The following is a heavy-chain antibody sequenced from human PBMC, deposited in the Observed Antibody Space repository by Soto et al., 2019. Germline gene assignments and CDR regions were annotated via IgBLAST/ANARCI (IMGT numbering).Heavy chain of an antibody. CDR1: GGTFSSYA. J-gene: IGHJ3*02. D-gene: IGHD6-19*01. CDR3: ARDTKPVASVYNAFDI. Sequence: SVKVSCKASGGTFSSYAISWVRQAPGQGLEWMGGIIPIFGTANYAQKFQGRVTITADESTSTAYMELSSLRSEDTAVYYCARDTKPVASVYNAFDIWGQGTMVTVSS. V-gene: IGHV1-69*13. CDR2: IIPIFGTA.